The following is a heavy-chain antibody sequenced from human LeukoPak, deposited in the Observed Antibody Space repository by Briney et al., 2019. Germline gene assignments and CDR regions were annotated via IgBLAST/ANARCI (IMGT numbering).Heavy chain of an antibody. CDR2: INPNSGGT. Sequence: GASVKVSCKASGYTFTGYYMHWVRQAPGQGLEWMGWINPNSGGTNYAQKLQGRVTMTRDTTISTAYMELSRLRSDDTAVYYCARGTDGDYLIDYWGQGTLVTVSS. CDR3: ARGTDGDYLIDY. CDR1: GYTFTGYY. V-gene: IGHV1-2*02. D-gene: IGHD4-17*01. J-gene: IGHJ4*02.